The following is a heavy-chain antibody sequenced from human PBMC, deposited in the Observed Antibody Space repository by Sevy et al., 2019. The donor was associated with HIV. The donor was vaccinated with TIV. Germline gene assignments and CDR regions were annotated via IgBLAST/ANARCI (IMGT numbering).Heavy chain of an antibody. D-gene: IGHD3-22*01. CDR1: GFTFSSYW. Sequence: GGSLRLSCAASGFTFSSYWMSWVRQAPGKGLEWVANIKQDGSEKYYVDSVKGRFTISRDNAKNPLYLQMNSLRAEDTAVYYCARENYYDSSGFSDYWGQGTLVTVSS. J-gene: IGHJ4*02. V-gene: IGHV3-7*01. CDR2: IKQDGSEK. CDR3: ARENYYDSSGFSDY.